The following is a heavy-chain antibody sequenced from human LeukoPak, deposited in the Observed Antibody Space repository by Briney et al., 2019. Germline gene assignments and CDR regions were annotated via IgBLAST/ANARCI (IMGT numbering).Heavy chain of an antibody. J-gene: IGHJ4*02. Sequence: PSETLSLTCAVSGGSISSGGYSWSWIRQPPGKGLEWIGYIYHSGSTYYNPSLKSRVTISVDRSKNQFSLKLSSVTAADTAVYYCARESSHYGYDYWGQGTLVTVSS. CDR1: GGSISSGGYS. CDR3: ARESSHYGYDY. V-gene: IGHV4-30-2*01. D-gene: IGHD5-18*01. CDR2: IYHSGST.